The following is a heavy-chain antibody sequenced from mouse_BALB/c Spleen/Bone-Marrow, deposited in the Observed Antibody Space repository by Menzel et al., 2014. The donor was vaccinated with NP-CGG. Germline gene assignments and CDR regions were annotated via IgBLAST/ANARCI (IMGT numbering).Heavy chain of an antibody. CDR1: GFDFSRYW. CDR2: INPDSSTI. Sequence: EVKLMESGGGLVQPGGSLKLSCAASGFDFSRYWMSWVRQAPGKGLEWIGEINPDSSTINYTPSLKDKFIISRDNAKNTLYLQMSKVRSEDTALYYCARGDWAWFVYWGQGTLVTFSA. J-gene: IGHJ3*01. V-gene: IGHV4-1*02. CDR3: ARGDWAWFVY. D-gene: IGHD4-1*01.